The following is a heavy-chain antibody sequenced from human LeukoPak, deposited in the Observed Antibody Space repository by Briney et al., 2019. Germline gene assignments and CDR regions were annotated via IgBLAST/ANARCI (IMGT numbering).Heavy chain of an antibody. Sequence: GASVKVSCKASGYTFTSYGISWVRQAPGQGLEWMGWISAYNGDTNYAQKLQGRVTMTTDTSTSTAYMELRSLRSDDTAVYYCARSYYYDSSGYGYYYYYGMDVWGQGTTVTVSS. CDR1: GYTFTSYG. J-gene: IGHJ6*02. D-gene: IGHD3-22*01. CDR2: ISAYNGDT. V-gene: IGHV1-18*01. CDR3: ARSYYYDSSGYGYYYYYGMDV.